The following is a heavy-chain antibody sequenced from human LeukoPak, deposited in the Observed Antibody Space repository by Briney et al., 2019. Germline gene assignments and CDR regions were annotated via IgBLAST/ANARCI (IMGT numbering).Heavy chain of an antibody. Sequence: GGSLRLSCTASGFIFSTCAMSWVRQAPGKGLEWVSAISGSGGTTYYADSVKGRLTISRDNSKNTLFLQMNSLRAEDTAVYYCAKDRSSSSWFDGYDFWGQGTMVTVSS. CDR1: GFIFSTCA. CDR2: ISGSGGTT. J-gene: IGHJ3*01. D-gene: IGHD6-13*01. V-gene: IGHV3-23*01. CDR3: AKDRSSSSWFDGYDF.